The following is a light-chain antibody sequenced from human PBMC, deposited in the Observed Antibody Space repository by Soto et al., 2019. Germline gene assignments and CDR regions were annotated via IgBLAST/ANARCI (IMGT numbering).Light chain of an antibody. V-gene: IGLV2-8*01. CDR1: SSDVGGYNY. Sequence: QSALTQPPSASGSPGQSVTISCIGTSSDVGGYNYVSWYQQHPGKAPKLMIYDVSKRPSGVPDRFSGSKSGNTASLTVSGLQAEDEADYYCSSYAGSNNLLFGGGTKLTVL. CDR3: SSYAGSNNLL. CDR2: DVS. J-gene: IGLJ2*01.